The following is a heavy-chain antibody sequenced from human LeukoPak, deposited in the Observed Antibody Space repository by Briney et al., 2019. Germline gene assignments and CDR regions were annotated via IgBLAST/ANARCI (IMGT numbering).Heavy chain of an antibody. CDR1: DYTFTSYG. D-gene: IGHD2-15*01. J-gene: IGHJ5*02. CDR2: ISGYNGNT. V-gene: IGHV1-18*01. CDR3: ARDGLGYCSGGSCYGPLDP. Sequence: ASVKVSCKASDYTFTSYGISWVRQAPGQGLEWMGWISGYNGNTKYAQKVQGRVTMTTDTSTSTAYMELRSLRSDDTAVYYCARDGLGYCSGGSCYGPLDPWGQGTLVTVSS.